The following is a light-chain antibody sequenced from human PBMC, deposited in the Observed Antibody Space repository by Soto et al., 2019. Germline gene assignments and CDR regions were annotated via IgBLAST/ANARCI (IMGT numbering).Light chain of an antibody. J-gene: IGKJ4*01. CDR1: QRISSNY. Sequence: EMVLTQSPATLSLSPGERATLSCGARQRISSNYLAWYQQKPGLAPRLLIHDASSRATGIPDRFGGSGSVTDFTLTISRLEPEDFAVYYCQKYGSSPLTFGGGTKVEIK. CDR3: QKYGSSPLT. CDR2: DAS. V-gene: IGKV3D-20*01.